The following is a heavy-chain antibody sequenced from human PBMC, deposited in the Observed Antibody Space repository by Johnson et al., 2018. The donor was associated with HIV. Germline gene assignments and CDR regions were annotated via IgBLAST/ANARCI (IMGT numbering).Heavy chain of an antibody. CDR1: GFTVSSNY. CDR2: IYSGGDT. J-gene: IGHJ3*02. Sequence: VQLVESGGGLVQPGGSLRLSCAASGFTVSSNYMSWVRQAPGKGLEWVSVIYSGGDTYYPGSVKGRFTISRENAQNSLYLQMNSLTAGDTARYYCVRVGHGSDYYRDAFDIWGQGTMVTVSS. CDR3: VRVGHGSDYYRDAFDI. V-gene: IGHV3-66*01. D-gene: IGHD3-22*01.